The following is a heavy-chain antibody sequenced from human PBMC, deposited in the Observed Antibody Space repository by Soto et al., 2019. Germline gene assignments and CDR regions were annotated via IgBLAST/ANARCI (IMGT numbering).Heavy chain of an antibody. J-gene: IGHJ4*02. Sequence: GGSLRLSCAASGFTFDDYAMHWVRQAPGKGLEWVSGISWNSGSIGYADSVKGRFTISRDNAKNSLYLQMNSLRAEDTALYYCAKGDTAMFYGVYFDYWGQGTLVTVSS. CDR1: GFTFDDYA. V-gene: IGHV3-9*01. D-gene: IGHD5-18*01. CDR3: AKGDTAMFYGVYFDY. CDR2: ISWNSGSI.